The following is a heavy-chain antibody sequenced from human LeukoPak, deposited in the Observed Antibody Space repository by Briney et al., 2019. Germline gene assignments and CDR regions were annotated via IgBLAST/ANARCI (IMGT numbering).Heavy chain of an antibody. CDR1: GFTFDDYA. J-gene: IGHJ4*02. CDR3: AKDINYGRALDY. D-gene: IGHD3-10*01. CDR2: ISWNSGSI. Sequence: SGGSLRLSCAASGFTFDDYAMHWVRQAPGKGLEWVSGISWNSGSIGYADSVKGRFTISRDNAKNSLYLQMNSLRAEDTALYYCAKDINYGRALDYWSQGTLVTVSS. V-gene: IGHV3-9*01.